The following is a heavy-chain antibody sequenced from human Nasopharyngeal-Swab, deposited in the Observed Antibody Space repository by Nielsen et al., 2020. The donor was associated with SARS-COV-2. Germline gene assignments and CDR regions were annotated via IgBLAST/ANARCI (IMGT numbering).Heavy chain of an antibody. V-gene: IGHV3-21*01. CDR1: GFTFSSYS. D-gene: IGHD3-10*01. CDR3: ARDTVLLYRGGMDV. Sequence: GESLKISCAAFGFTFSSYSMNWVRQAPGKGLEWVSSISSSSSYIYYADSVKGRFTISRDNAKNSLYLQMNSLRAEDTAVYYCARDTVLLYRGGMDVWGQGTTVTVSS. J-gene: IGHJ6*02. CDR2: ISSSSSYI.